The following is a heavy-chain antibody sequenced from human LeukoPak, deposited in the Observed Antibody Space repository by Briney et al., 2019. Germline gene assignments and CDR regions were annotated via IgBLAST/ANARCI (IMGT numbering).Heavy chain of an antibody. CDR3: ARGYCNGGSCFRFDP. D-gene: IGHD2-15*01. CDR2: MNPNSGNT. Sequence: ASVKVSCKASGYTFTSYDINWVRQATGQGLEWMGWMNPNSGNTGYARKFQGRVTMTRNTSISTAYMELSSLTSEDTAVYYCARGYCNGGSCFRFDPWGQGTLVTVSS. CDR1: GYTFTSYD. V-gene: IGHV1-8*01. J-gene: IGHJ5*02.